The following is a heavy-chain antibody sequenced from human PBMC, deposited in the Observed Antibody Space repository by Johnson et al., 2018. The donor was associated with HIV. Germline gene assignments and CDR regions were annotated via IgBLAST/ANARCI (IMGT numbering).Heavy chain of an antibody. CDR2: INWNGATT. V-gene: IGHV3-20*04. J-gene: IGHJ3*02. CDR3: VRDVKYYDSSGYYSDAFDI. D-gene: IGHD3-22*01. CDR1: GFTFNDYG. Sequence: VQLVESGGGLVQPGGSLRLSCAASGFTFNDYGMTWVRQVPGKGLEWVSEINWNGATTGYAASVQGRFTISRDNAKKSLDLQVNSLRGEDTALYYCVRDVKYYDSSGYYSDAFDIWGQGTLVTVSS.